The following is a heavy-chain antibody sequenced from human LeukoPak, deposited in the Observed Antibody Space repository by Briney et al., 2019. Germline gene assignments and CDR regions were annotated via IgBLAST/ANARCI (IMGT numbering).Heavy chain of an antibody. CDR2: IYYSGST. CDR3: ARDRGFGELSTPFYYYGMDV. Sequence: SETLSLTCTVSGGSISSGDYYWRWIRQPPGKGLEWIGYIYYSGSTYYNPSLESRVTISVDTSKNQFSLKLSSVTAADTAVFYCARDRGFGELSTPFYYYGMDVWGQGTTVTVSS. D-gene: IGHD3-10*01. J-gene: IGHJ6*02. V-gene: IGHV4-30-4*01. CDR1: GGSISSGDYY.